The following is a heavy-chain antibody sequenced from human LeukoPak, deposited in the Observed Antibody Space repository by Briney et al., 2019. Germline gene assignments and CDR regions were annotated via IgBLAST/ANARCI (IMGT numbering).Heavy chain of an antibody. Sequence: PSETLSLTCAVSGGSISSNNWWSWIRQPPGKGLEWIGEIYHSGSTNNNPSLKSRVTISVDKSKNQFSLNLSSVTAADTAVYYCARRGYYDSSGYYYYFDYWGQGTLVTVSS. CDR1: GGSISSNNW. D-gene: IGHD3-22*01. J-gene: IGHJ4*02. V-gene: IGHV4-4*02. CDR3: ARRGYYDSSGYYYYFDY. CDR2: IYHSGST.